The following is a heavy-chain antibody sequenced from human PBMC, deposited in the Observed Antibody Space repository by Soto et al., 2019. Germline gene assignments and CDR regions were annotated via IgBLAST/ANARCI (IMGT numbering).Heavy chain of an antibody. CDR3: ARVLYSSSWYGTVAPKPCNWFDP. V-gene: IGHV4-4*07. CDR2: IYTSGST. J-gene: IGHJ5*02. Sequence: LSLTCTVSGGSPSSYYWSWIRQPAGKGLEWIGRIYTSGSTNYNPSLKSRVTMSVDTSKNQFSLKLSSVTAADTAASYCARVLYSSSWYGTVAPKPCNWFDPWGQVTLVTVSS. CDR1: GGSPSSYY. D-gene: IGHD6-13*01.